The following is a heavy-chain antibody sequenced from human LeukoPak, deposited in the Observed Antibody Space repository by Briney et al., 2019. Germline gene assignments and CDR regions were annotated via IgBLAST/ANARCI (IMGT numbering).Heavy chain of an antibody. CDR1: GFTFSSNT. Sequence: PGGSLRLSCAASGFTFSSNTMSWVRQAPGKGLEWVSVSGSGGNTYYADSVKGRFTISGDNSKNTLYLQMNSLNPEDTAGDYCGKASGGNVFYWGQGTLVTVSS. CDR3: GKASGGNVFY. D-gene: IGHD4-23*01. CDR2: SGSGGNT. J-gene: IGHJ4*02. V-gene: IGHV3-23*01.